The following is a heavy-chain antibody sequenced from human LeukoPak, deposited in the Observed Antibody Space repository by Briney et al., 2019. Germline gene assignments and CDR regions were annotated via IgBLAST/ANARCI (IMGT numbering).Heavy chain of an antibody. Sequence: GSLRLSCAASGFTFSSYAMSWVRQAPGKGLDWVSAISGSGGRTYYADSVKGRFTISRDNSKNTLYLQMNSLRAEDTAVYYCARSRGDYMSDAFDIWGQGTMVTVSS. V-gene: IGHV3-23*01. J-gene: IGHJ3*02. CDR3: ARSRGDYMSDAFDI. D-gene: IGHD4-17*01. CDR2: ISGSGGRT. CDR1: GFTFSSYA.